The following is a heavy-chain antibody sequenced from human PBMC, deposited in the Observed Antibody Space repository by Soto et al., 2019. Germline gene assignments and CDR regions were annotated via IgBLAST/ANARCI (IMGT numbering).Heavy chain of an antibody. D-gene: IGHD4-17*01. Sequence: EVQLLESGGDLIQPGGSLRLSCAASGLTFSSNSFTWVRQAPGKGLAYVSGISIGGDKTWHADSVKGRFTVSRDNSKNSVDLQRHSLRVADTSVYDCAKWDRYGDHWGQGTLVTVSS. V-gene: IGHV3-23*01. CDR3: AKWDRYGDH. CDR1: GLTFSSNS. J-gene: IGHJ5*02. CDR2: ISIGGDKT.